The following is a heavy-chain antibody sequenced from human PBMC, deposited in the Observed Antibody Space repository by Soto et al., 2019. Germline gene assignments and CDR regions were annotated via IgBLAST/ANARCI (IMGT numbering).Heavy chain of an antibody. CDR3: ARRYGSAIDY. V-gene: IGHV4-59*08. D-gene: IGHD1-26*01. CDR2: IYYSGST. CDR1: GGSISSYY. Sequence: SSETLSLTCTVSGGSISSYYWSWIRQPPGKGLEWIGYIYYSGSTNYNPSLKSRVTISVDTSKNQFSLKLSSVTAAHTAVYYCARRYGSAIDYWGQGTLVTVSS. J-gene: IGHJ4*02.